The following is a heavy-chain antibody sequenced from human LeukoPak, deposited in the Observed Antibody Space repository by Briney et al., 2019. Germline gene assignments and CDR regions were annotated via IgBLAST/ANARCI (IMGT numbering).Heavy chain of an antibody. V-gene: IGHV4-4*07. J-gene: IGHJ6*03. CDR2: IYSSGST. CDR1: DGYISSYY. Sequence: SETLSLTCTVSDGYISSYYWSWIRQPAGKGLEWIGHIYSSGSTNYNPSLKGRVTMSVDTSKNQFSLKLSSVTAADTALYYCARDRRTSMDVWGKGTTVTVSS. CDR3: ARDRRTSMDV.